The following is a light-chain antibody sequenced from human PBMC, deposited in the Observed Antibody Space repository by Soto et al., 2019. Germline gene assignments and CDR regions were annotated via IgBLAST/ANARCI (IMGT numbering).Light chain of an antibody. Sequence: DVVVTQTPLSLTVAPGQPASISCKSSQSLLHITGETFLFWYLQKPGQSPQLLIYEVSTRVSGVPDRFSGSGSGTDFTLAISRVETDDVGIYYCMQSTQLPPTFGQGTRLEIK. CDR2: EVS. CDR1: QSLLHITGETF. CDR3: MQSTQLPPT. V-gene: IGKV2D-29*02. J-gene: IGKJ5*01.